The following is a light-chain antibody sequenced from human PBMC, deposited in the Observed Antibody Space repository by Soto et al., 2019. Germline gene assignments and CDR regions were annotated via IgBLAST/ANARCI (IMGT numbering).Light chain of an antibody. V-gene: IGKV1-33*01. Sequence: DIQMTQSPSSLSASVGDRVTITCQASQDIDNCLNWYQQKPGQAPKLLISDASILETGVPSRFRGSGSGTDFTFTIRGLQPEDVATFYCQQCDSLPLTFGGGTRVQSK. CDR2: DAS. CDR3: QQCDSLPLT. CDR1: QDIDNC. J-gene: IGKJ4*01.